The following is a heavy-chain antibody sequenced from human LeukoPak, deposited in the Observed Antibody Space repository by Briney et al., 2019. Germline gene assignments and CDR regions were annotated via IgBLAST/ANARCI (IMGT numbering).Heavy chain of an antibody. CDR2: IKQDGSQR. V-gene: IGHV3-7*01. J-gene: IGHJ4*02. CDR3: ARRGGSSSRRSPIDY. D-gene: IGHD6-6*01. CDR1: GFTSDDYG. Sequence: GGSLRLSCAVSGFTSDDYGMSWVRQAPGKGPEWVANIKQDGSQRYYVDSVRGRFTISRDNAKNSLFLQMNGLRAEDTAVYYCARRGGSSSRRSPIDYWGQGTLVTVSS.